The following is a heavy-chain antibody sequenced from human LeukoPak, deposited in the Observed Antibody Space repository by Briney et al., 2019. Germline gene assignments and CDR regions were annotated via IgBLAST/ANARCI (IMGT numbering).Heavy chain of an antibody. D-gene: IGHD6-6*01. V-gene: IGHV3-23*01. Sequence: GGSLRLSCEASGFTFSNYPMSWGRQAPGRGPEWVSVISESGDVTHYADAMKGRFTISRDNAKNTLNLQMNSLRAEDTAIYYCARDSSHYLGSSDYWGQGTLVTVSS. CDR1: GFTFSNYP. CDR3: ARDSSHYLGSSDY. J-gene: IGHJ4*02. CDR2: ISESGDVT.